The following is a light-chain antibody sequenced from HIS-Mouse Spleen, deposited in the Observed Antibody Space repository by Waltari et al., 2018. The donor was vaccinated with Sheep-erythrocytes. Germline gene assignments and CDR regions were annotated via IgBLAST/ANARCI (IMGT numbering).Light chain of an antibody. CDR3: QQYNNWPET. V-gene: IGKV3-15*01. Sequence: EIVMTQSPATLPVSPGERATLSCRASQSVSSNLAWYQKKPGQAPRIRIYGASTRATGIPARVSGSGSGTEFTLTISSMQYEDFAVYYCQQYNNWPETFGQGTKVEIK. CDR1: QSVSSN. CDR2: GAS. J-gene: IGKJ1*01.